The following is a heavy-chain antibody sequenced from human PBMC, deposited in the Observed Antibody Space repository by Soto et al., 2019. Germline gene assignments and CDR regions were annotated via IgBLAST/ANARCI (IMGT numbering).Heavy chain of an antibody. V-gene: IGHV3-30*03. D-gene: IGHD5-18*01. CDR3: ARDLRGYNYGPLEY. J-gene: IGHJ4*02. Sequence: QVHLVESGGGVVQPGRSLRLSCAASGFTISDFGFHWVRQAPGKGLEWVALMSYDGRVTYYGDSVRGRFTTSRDNSKNTLYLQMNSLGPEDTAVYHCARDLRGYNYGPLEYWGQGTLVTVSS. CDR2: MSYDGRVT. CDR1: GFTISDFG.